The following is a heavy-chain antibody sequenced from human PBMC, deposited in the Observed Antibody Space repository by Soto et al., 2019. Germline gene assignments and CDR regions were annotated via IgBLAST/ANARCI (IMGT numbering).Heavy chain of an antibody. D-gene: IGHD6-13*01. J-gene: IGHJ4*02. CDR2: IYYSGST. Sequence: SETLSLTCTVSGGSISSYYWSWIRQPPGKGLEWIGYIYYSGSTNYNPSLKSRVTISVDTSKNQFSLKLSSVTAADTAVYYCARKLAAAGTFDYWGQGTLVTVSS. CDR3: ARKLAAAGTFDY. CDR1: GGSISSYY. V-gene: IGHV4-59*01.